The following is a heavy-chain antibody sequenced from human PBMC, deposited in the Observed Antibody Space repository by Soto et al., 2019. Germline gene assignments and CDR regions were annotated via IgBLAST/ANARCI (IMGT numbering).Heavy chain of an antibody. J-gene: IGHJ4*02. Sequence: SLRISYAASGFTFSSYGMHWVRPAPGKGLEWVAVIWYDGSNKYYADSVKGRFTISRDNSKNTLYLQMNSLRAEDTAVYYCARDTLYYYDSRLDYWGQGTLVTVSS. V-gene: IGHV3-33*01. CDR1: GFTFSSYG. D-gene: IGHD3-22*01. CDR2: IWYDGSNK. CDR3: ARDTLYYYDSRLDY.